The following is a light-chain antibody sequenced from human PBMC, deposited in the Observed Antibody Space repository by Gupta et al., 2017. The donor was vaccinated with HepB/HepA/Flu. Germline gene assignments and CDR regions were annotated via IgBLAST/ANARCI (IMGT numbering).Light chain of an antibody. CDR1: SANIGSNY. CDR3: AAWDDIRSGGV. J-gene: IGLJ3*02. Sequence: QPLLTQPPSASVAPGQRVTSSCSGSSANIGSNYVYWYQHLPGTAPKLLIYRNNRRHTGVPDRFSGSKSGTAASLSISGLRAEGEADYYCAAWDDIRSGGVFGGWTKLTVL. V-gene: IGLV1-47*01. CDR2: RNN.